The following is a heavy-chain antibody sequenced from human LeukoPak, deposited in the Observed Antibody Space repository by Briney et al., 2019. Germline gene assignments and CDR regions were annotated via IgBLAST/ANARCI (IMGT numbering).Heavy chain of an antibody. CDR1: GFTFDDYA. Sequence: LSGGSLRLSCAASGFTFDDYAMHWVRQAPGKGLEWVSGISWNSGSIGYADSVKGRFTISRDNAKNSLYLQMNSLRAEDTAVYYCAKDGDDAFDIWGQGTMVTVSS. V-gene: IGHV3-9*01. CDR3: AKDGDDAFDI. D-gene: IGHD3-10*01. CDR2: ISWNSGSI. J-gene: IGHJ3*02.